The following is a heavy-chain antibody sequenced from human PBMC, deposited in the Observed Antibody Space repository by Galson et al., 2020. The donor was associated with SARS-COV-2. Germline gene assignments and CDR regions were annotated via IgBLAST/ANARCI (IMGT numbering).Heavy chain of an antibody. V-gene: IGHV4-59*01. D-gene: IGHD2-15*01. CDR2: INYSGGT. CDR1: GDSISSYF. CDR3: AMTLELPTKEGWFDL. J-gene: IGHJ5*02. Sequence: SETLSLTCTVSGDSISSYFWNWIRQPPGKGLEWISDINYSGGTNYNTSLKSRVTMSVDVSKNQFSLHLSSVTAADTAVYYCAMTLELPTKEGWFDLWGQGTVVTVSS.